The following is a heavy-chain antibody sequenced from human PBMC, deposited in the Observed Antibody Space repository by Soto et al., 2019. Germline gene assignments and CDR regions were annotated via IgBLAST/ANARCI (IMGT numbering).Heavy chain of an antibody. D-gene: IGHD6-13*01. CDR3: AREGVSSSWYYYYGLDV. V-gene: IGHV4-59*01. Sequence: SETLSLTCTVSGASISSYYWSWIRQPPGKGLEWIGYISYSGSTNYNPSLKSRVTISVDTSKNQFSLKLSSVTAADTAVYYCAREGVSSSWYYYYGLDVWGQGTTVTVSS. J-gene: IGHJ6*02. CDR2: ISYSGST. CDR1: GASISSYY.